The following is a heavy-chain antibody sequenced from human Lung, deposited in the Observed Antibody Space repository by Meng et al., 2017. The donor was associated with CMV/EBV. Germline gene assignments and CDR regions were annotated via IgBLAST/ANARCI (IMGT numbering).Heavy chain of an antibody. CDR2: MNPNSGNT. V-gene: IGHV1-8*01. CDR1: GYTFTSYD. J-gene: IGHJ4*02. D-gene: IGHD2-15*01. Sequence: ASVKVSCKASGYTFTSYDINWVRQATGQGLEWMGWMNPNSGNTGYAQKFQGRVTMTRNTSISTAYMELSSLRSEDTAVYYCARGFLAAKSGLRSLTYWGQGTXVTVYS. CDR3: ARGFLAAKSGLRSLTY.